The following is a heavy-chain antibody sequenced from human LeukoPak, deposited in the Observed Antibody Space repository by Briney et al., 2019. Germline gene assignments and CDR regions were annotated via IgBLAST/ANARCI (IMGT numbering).Heavy chain of an antibody. D-gene: IGHD3-10*01. CDR2: IYYSGST. V-gene: IGHV4-39*01. J-gene: IGHJ6*03. CDR3: ARHLSYGSGRKVAFYYYYMDV. Sequence: SETLSLTCTVSGGSISSSSYYWGWIRQPPGKGLEWIGSIYYSGSTYYNPSLKSRVTISVDTSKNQFSLKLSSVTAADTAVYYCARHLSYGSGRKVAFYYYYMDVWGKGTTVTISS. CDR1: GGSISSSSYY.